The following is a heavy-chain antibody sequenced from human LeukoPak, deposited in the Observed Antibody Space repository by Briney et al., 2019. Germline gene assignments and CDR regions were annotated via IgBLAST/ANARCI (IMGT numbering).Heavy chain of an antibody. CDR3: AREGGPDRPLDY. J-gene: IGHJ4*02. CDR2: VNLQGST. Sequence: FETLPLTCGVSGGSITNTNYWTWVRQPPGKGLEWIGEVNLQGSTNYNPSLMGRVAISVDTSENHISLQLTSVTAADTAVYYCAREGGPDRPLDYSGQGT. V-gene: IGHV4-4*02. CDR1: GGSITNTNY.